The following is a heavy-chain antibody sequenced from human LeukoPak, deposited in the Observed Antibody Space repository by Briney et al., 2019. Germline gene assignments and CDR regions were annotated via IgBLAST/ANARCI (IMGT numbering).Heavy chain of an antibody. CDR2: ICWNSGSI. CDR3: AKANTLLQLVHWGYFDY. V-gene: IGHV3-9*01. CDR1: GFTFADYA. D-gene: IGHD6-6*01. J-gene: IGHJ4*02. Sequence: PGGSLRLSCAASGFTFADYAMHWVRQAPGEGLEGVSGICWNSGSIGYADSVKGRFTISRDNAKNSLYLQMNSLRAEDTALYYCAKANTLLQLVHWGYFDYWGQGTLVTVSS.